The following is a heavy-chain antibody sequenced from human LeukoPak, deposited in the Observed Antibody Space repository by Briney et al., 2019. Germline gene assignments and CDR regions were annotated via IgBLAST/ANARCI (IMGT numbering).Heavy chain of an antibody. Sequence: PGRSLRLSCAASGYTFSDYNMHWVRQAPGGGRDWVALMSSDGNNKYYADSVKGRFTISRDNAKNTVYLQMNSLRAEDTAVYYCARDLIGRYTFDYCGQGTLVTVSS. CDR3: ARDLIGRYTFDY. CDR1: GYTFSDYN. CDR2: MSSDGNNK. D-gene: IGHD3-10*01. J-gene: IGHJ4*02. V-gene: IGHV3-30-3*01.